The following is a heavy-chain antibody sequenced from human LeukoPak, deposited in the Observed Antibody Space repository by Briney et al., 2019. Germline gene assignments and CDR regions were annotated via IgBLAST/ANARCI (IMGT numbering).Heavy chain of an antibody. V-gene: IGHV3-23*01. CDR3: ARESYYYDSSGYYSFRFLDY. CDR1: GFTFSSYG. Sequence: GGSLRLSCAASGFTFSSYGMSWVRQAPGKGLEWVSAISGSGGSTYYADSVKGRFTISRDNAKNSLYLQMNSLRAEDTAVYYCARESYYYDSSGYYSFRFLDYWGQGTLVTVSS. J-gene: IGHJ4*02. CDR2: ISGSGGST. D-gene: IGHD3-22*01.